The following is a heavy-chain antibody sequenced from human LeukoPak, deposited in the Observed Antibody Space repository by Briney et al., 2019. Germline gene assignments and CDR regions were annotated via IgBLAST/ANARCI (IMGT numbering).Heavy chain of an antibody. D-gene: IGHD6-19*01. V-gene: IGHV3-48*01. CDR3: ARDVGAGRVVVTGFDY. Sequence: PGGSLRLSCAASGFTFSSYSMNWVRQAPGKGLEWVSYISSSSSTIYYADPVKGRFTISRDNSKNTLYLQMNSLRAEDTAVYYCARDVGAGRVVVTGFDYWGQGTLVTVSS. CDR2: ISSSSSTI. CDR1: GFTFSSYS. J-gene: IGHJ4*02.